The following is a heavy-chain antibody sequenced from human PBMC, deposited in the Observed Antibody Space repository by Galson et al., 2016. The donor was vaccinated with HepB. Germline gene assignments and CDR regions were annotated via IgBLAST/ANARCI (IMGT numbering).Heavy chain of an antibody. CDR3: ARDPRGKRETFEAYGGIDS. Sequence: SLRLSCAASGFIFSNYGMHWVRQAPGKGLEWLAVIWYDGSYQYYADYVKGRFTISKDNSKNTLFLQMSSLRFEDTAVSSYARDPRGKRETFEAYGGIDSWGQGTRVAVSS. D-gene: IGHD3-10*01. J-gene: IGHJ4*02. V-gene: IGHV3-33*01. CDR1: GFIFSNYG. CDR2: IWYDGSYQ.